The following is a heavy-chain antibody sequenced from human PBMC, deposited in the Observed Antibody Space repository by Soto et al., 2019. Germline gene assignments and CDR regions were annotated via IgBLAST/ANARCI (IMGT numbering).Heavy chain of an antibody. CDR1: GFTFSSYG. Sequence: QVQLVESGGGVVQPGRSLRLSCAASGFTFSSYGMHWVRQAPGKGLEWVAVIWYDGSNKYYADSVKGRFTISRDNSKSTVYLQMTSLRAVDTAVYYCAQSKGWIQLCDWGQGTLVTLSS. CDR2: IWYDGSNK. CDR3: AQSKGWIQLCD. V-gene: IGHV3-33*01. J-gene: IGHJ4*02. D-gene: IGHD5-18*01.